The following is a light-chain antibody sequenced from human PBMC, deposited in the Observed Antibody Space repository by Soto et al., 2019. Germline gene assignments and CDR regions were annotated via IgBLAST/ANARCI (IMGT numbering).Light chain of an antibody. CDR1: QNIYSN. V-gene: IGKV3-15*01. CDR3: LQYHNLWA. CDR2: RAS. J-gene: IGKJ1*01. Sequence: ILMTQSPASLSVSPGERATLSCRASQNIYSNIAWYQQRPGHAPRLLIYRASTRATGVPARFSGSGSGTEFTLTISSLQSENFTVYSCLQYHNLWAFGQGTKVEIK.